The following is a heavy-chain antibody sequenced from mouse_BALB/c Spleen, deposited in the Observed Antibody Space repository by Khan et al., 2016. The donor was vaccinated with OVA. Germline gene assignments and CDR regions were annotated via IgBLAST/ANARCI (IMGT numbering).Heavy chain of an antibody. J-gene: IGHJ4*01. CDR2: IWHDGST. Sequence: VKLEESGPGLVAPSQSLSITCTISGFSLTNYGVHWVRQPPGKGLEWLVVIWHDGSTTYNSALKSRLTISKDNSKSQVFLKMNSLQTDDTAMYFCARQPYYHYNIMDYWGHGTSVTASS. CDR1: GFSLTNYG. D-gene: IGHD2-10*01. V-gene: IGHV2-6-1*01. CDR3: ARQPYYHYNIMDY.